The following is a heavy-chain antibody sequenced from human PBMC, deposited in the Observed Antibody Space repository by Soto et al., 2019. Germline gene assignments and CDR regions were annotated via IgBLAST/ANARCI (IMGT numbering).Heavy chain of an antibody. Sequence: PSLTYAVSGGSFTINNWWTWVRQPPGQGLEWIGEIYRTGSTNYNPSLKSRVTISLDKSENQFSLKVTSLTAADTAVYYCASRDPGTSVDYWGQGTLVTVSS. CDR1: GGSFTINNW. J-gene: IGHJ4*02. D-gene: IGHD1-7*01. CDR2: IYRTGST. CDR3: ASRDPGTSVDY. V-gene: IGHV4-4*02.